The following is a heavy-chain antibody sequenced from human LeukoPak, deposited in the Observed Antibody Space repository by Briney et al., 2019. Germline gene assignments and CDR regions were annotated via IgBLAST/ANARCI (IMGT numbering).Heavy chain of an antibody. CDR3: ARTVSYCTSTICSSRVDP. J-gene: IGHJ5*02. Sequence: SETLSLTCGVYGGSFSVYYWSWIRQAPGKGLEWIGEVDQSGTTHYNPSLSSRLTISVDTSKKQFSVTLSSVTAADTAVYYCARTVSYCTSTICSSRVDPWGQGTLVTVSS. D-gene: IGHD2-2*01. CDR2: VDQSGTT. V-gene: IGHV4-34*01. CDR1: GGSFSVYY.